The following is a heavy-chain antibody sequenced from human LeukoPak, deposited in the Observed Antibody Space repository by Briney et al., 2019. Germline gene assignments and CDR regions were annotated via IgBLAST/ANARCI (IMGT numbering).Heavy chain of an antibody. D-gene: IGHD3-22*01. Sequence: GGSLRLSCAASGFTFSSYWMSWVSQAPGKGLEWVANIKQDGSEKYYVDSVKGRFTLSRDNAKNSLYLQMNSLRAEDTAVYYCARDSSGYYLYFDYWGQGALVTVSS. CDR1: GFTFSSYW. V-gene: IGHV3-7*01. CDR3: ARDSSGYYLYFDY. J-gene: IGHJ4*02. CDR2: IKQDGSEK.